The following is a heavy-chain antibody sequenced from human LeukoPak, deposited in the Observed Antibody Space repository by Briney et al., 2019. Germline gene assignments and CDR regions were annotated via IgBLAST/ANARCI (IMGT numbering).Heavy chain of an antibody. CDR3: ARGGSGWYLYPE. CDR1: GFTVTSIF. D-gene: IGHD6-19*01. CDR2: IHSSGNT. J-gene: IGHJ3*01. V-gene: IGHV3-53*01. Sequence: GGSLRPSCAASGFTVTSIFMTWVRQAPGKGLEWVSVIHSSGNTYYADSVKGRFTISRDNSKNTLYLQMNSLRAEDTAVCYCARGGSGWYLYPEWGQGTMVTVSS.